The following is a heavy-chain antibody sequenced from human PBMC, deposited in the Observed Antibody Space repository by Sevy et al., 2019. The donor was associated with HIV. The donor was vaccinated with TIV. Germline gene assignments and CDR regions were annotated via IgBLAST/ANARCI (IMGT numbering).Heavy chain of an antibody. CDR2: ISSSSSYI. CDR3: AGDYGDYLRGY. J-gene: IGHJ4*02. V-gene: IGHV3-21*01. CDR1: GFTFSSYS. D-gene: IGHD4-17*01. Sequence: GGYLRLSCAASGFTFSSYSMNWVRQAPGKGLEWVSSISSSSSYIYYADSVKGRFTISRDNAKNSLYLQMNSLRAEDTAVYYCAGDYGDYLRGYWGQGTLVTVSS.